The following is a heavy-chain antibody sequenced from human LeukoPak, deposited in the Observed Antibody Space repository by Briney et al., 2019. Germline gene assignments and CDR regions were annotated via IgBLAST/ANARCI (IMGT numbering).Heavy chain of an antibody. CDR2: IHPGDSDT. CDR3: ARQTPQFGDYLDY. Sequence: GESLKISCKGSGYSFTTYWIVWVRQMPGKGLEWMGIIHPGDSDTRYSPSFQGQVTISADKSISTAYLQWSGLKASDTATYYCARQTPQFGDYLDYWGQGTLVTVSS. D-gene: IGHD3-16*01. V-gene: IGHV5-51*01. CDR1: GYSFTTYW. J-gene: IGHJ4*02.